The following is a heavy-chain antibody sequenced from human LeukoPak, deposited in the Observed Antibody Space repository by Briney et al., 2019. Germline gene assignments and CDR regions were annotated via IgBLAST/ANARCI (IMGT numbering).Heavy chain of an antibody. D-gene: IGHD1-26*01. CDR3: ARHERGSYRRFDY. V-gene: IGHV4-39*01. CDR1: GGSISSGGYS. J-gene: IGHJ4*02. CDR2: IYYSGST. Sequence: SETLSLTCAVSGGSISSGGYSWSWIRQPPGKGLEWIGSIYYSGSTYYNPSLKSRVTISVDTSKNQFSLKLSSVTAADTAVYYCARHERGSYRRFDYWGQGTLVTVSS.